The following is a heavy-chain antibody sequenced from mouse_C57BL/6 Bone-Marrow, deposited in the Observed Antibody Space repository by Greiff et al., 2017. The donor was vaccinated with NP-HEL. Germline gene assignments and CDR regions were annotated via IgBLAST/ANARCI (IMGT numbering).Heavy chain of an antibody. J-gene: IGHJ3*01. CDR2: IDPENGDT. CDR1: GFNIKDYY. D-gene: IGHD2-10*01. Sequence: VQLQQSGAELVRPGASVKLSCTASGFNIKDYYMHWVKQRPEQGLEWIGWIDPENGDTESASKFQGKATITADTSSNTAYLQLSSLTSEDTAVYYCTIGLPLFAYWGQGTLVTVSA. V-gene: IGHV14-4*01. CDR3: TIGLPLFAY.